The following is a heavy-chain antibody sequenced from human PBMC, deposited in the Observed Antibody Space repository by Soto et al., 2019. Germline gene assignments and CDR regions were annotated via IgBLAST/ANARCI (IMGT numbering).Heavy chain of an antibody. Sequence: GGSLRLSCAASGFTFSSYSMNWVRQAPGKGLEWVSYISSSSSTIYYADSVKGRFTISRDNAKNSLYLQMNSLRDEDTAVYYCARDQGITMVRGVRAQYGMDVWGQGTTVTVSS. CDR2: ISSSSSTI. CDR1: GFTFSSYS. D-gene: IGHD3-10*01. J-gene: IGHJ6*02. CDR3: ARDQGITMVRGVRAQYGMDV. V-gene: IGHV3-48*02.